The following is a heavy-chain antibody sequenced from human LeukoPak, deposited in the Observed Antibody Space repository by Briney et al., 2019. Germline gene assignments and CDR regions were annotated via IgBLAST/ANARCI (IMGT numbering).Heavy chain of an antibody. D-gene: IGHD2-2*01. CDR1: GFTFDNYG. V-gene: IGHV3-30*02. J-gene: IGHJ6*03. CDR2: IRYDGSSK. CDR3: AKDDKYCSSTSCQLEGTYMDV. Sequence: PGGSLRLSCAVSGFTFDNYGMSWVRQAPGKGLEWVAFIRYDGSSKYYADSVKGRFTISRDNSKNTLFLQMNSLRAEDTAVYYCAKDDKYCSSTSCQLEGTYMDVWGKGTTVTVSS.